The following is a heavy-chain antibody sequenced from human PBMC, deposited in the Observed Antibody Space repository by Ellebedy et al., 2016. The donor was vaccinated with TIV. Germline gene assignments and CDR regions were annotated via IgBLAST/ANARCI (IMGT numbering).Heavy chain of an antibody. J-gene: IGHJ5*02. Sequence: GESLKISCKGSGYYFTDYWIAWVRQVPGKGLEWVGIIYPGDSDIRYSPSFQGQVTISADKSIRTAYLQWSSLKAADTAVYYCARSSAWHGDWFDPWGQGTLVIVSS. D-gene: IGHD2-2*01. CDR2: IYPGDSDI. CDR3: ARSSAWHGDWFDP. V-gene: IGHV5-51*01. CDR1: GYYFTDYW.